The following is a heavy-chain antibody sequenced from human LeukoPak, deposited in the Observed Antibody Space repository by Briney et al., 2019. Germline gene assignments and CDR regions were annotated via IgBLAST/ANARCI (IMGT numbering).Heavy chain of an antibody. Sequence: PSETLSLTCAVSGGSTSSSSSYWGWIRQPPGKGLEWIGSIYYSGSTYYNPSLKSRVTISVDTSKNQFSLKLSSVTAADTAVYYCARTYGDYGYYFDYWGQGTLVTVSS. J-gene: IGHJ4*02. V-gene: IGHV4-39*01. D-gene: IGHD4-17*01. CDR3: ARTYGDYGYYFDY. CDR2: IYYSGST. CDR1: GGSTSSSSSY.